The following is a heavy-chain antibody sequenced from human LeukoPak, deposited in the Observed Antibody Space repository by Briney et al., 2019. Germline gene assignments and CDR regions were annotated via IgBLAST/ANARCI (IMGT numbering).Heavy chain of an antibody. CDR2: INPNSGGT. CDR1: GYTFTGYY. D-gene: IGHD6-13*01. CDR3: ARERYDSSSWSRGWFDP. V-gene: IGHV1-2*02. J-gene: IGHJ5*02. Sequence: ASVKVSCKASGYTFTGYYMHWVRQAPGQGLEWMGWINPNSGGTNYAQKFQGRVTMTRDTSISTAYMELSRLRSDDTAVYYCARERYDSSSWSRGWFDPWGQGTLVTVSS.